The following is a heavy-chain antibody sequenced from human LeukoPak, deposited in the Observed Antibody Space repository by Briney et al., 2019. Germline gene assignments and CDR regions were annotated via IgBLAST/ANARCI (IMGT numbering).Heavy chain of an antibody. D-gene: IGHD3-10*01. CDR3: AEVGDLRIYYYYYMDV. CDR1: GFTFRSHG. CDR2: IRYDGSNK. Sequence: GGSLRLSCAASGFTFRSHGMHWVRQAPGKGLEWVAFIRYDGSNKYYADSVKGRFTISRDNFKSTVYLQMNSLRAEDTAVYYXAEVGDLRIYYYYYMDVXXKGTTVTVS. V-gene: IGHV3-30*02. J-gene: IGHJ6*03.